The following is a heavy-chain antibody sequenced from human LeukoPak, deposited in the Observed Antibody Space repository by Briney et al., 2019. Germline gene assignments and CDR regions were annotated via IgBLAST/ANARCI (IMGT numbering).Heavy chain of an antibody. CDR2: IRYDGSNK. J-gene: IGHJ4*02. CDR1: GFTFSSYG. D-gene: IGHD3-10*01. CDR3: ANSPTYGSGSYYPD. V-gene: IGHV3-30*02. Sequence: PGGSLRLSCAASGFTFSSYGMHWVRQAPGKGLEWVAFIRYDGSNKYYADSVKGRFTISRDNSKNTLYLQVNSLRAEDTAVYYCANSPTYGSGSYYPDWGQGTLVTVSS.